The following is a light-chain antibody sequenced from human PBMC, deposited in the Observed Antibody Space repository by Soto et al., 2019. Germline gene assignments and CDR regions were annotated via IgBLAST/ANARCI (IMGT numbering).Light chain of an antibody. Sequence: QSALTQPPSASGTPGQRVTITCSGSNSNIGSNTVNWYQQLPGTAPKLLVYDNNKRPSGVSDRFSGSKSGDTASLTISGLQAEDEAGYYCCSYAGGSIYVLFGGGTKLTVL. CDR1: NSNIGSNT. J-gene: IGLJ3*02. V-gene: IGLV1-44*01. CDR2: DNN. CDR3: CSYAGGSIYVL.